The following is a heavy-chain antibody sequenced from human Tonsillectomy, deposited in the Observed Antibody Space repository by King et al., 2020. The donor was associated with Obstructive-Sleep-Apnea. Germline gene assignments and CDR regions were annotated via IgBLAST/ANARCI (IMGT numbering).Heavy chain of an antibody. CDR3: SRGGYSYGYIAYIDY. Sequence: QLVQSGAEVKKPGASVKVSCKASGYTFINYAMHWVRQAPGQRLEWMGWINAGNGNTKYSQQFQGGVTITRDTSANTAYMALSSLRSEDTAVYYCSRGGYSYGYIAYIDYWGQGTLVTVSS. CDR1: GYTFINYA. CDR2: INAGNGNT. V-gene: IGHV1-3*01. D-gene: IGHD5-18*01. J-gene: IGHJ4*02.